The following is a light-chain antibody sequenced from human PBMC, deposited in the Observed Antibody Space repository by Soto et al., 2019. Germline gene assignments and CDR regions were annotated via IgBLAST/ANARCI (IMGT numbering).Light chain of an antibody. Sequence: DIQMTQSPSTLSASVGDRVTITCRASQSISSWLAWYQQKPGKAPKXLIYKASSLQSGVPSRFSGSGSGTELTITISSLQPDDFETYYCQHYKSYSRTFGQGTKVDIK. CDR3: QHYKSYSRT. CDR2: KAS. V-gene: IGKV1-5*03. J-gene: IGKJ1*01. CDR1: QSISSW.